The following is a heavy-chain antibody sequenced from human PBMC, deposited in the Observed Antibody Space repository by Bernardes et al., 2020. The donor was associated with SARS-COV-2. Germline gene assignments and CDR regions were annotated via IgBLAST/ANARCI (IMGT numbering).Heavy chain of an antibody. CDR2: IYYSGTT. CDR3: ARDLSHLVRRGFDL. CDR1: GGSFSSYY. Sequence: SETLSLTCTVSGGSFSSYYWAWIRQSPGKGLEWIGYIYYSGTTNYNPSLKSRVTISVDRSRNQFSLHLNSVTPADTAVYYCARDLSHLVRRGFDLWGRGTLVTVSS. J-gene: IGHJ2*01. V-gene: IGHV4-59*01. D-gene: IGHD6-6*01.